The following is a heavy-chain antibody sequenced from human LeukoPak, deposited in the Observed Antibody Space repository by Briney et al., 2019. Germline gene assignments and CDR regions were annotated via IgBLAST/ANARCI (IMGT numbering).Heavy chain of an antibody. CDR1: GFTFSSYW. J-gene: IGHJ4*02. V-gene: IGHV3-7*04. Sequence: GGSLRLSCAASGFTFSSYWMSWVRQAPGKGLEWVANIKEDGSEKYYVDSVKGRFTTSRDNAKNSLYLQMNSLRAEDTAVYYCARIKVNSAYFDYWGQGTLVTVSS. CDR2: IKEDGSEK. D-gene: IGHD2-21*01. CDR3: ARIKVNSAYFDY.